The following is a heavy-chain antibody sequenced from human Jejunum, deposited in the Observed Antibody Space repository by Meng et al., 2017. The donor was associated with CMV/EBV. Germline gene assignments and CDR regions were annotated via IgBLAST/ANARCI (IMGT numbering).Heavy chain of an antibody. CDR1: GFTFSSYS. Sequence: SGAASGFTFSSYSMSWVRQAPGKGLEWVSSITSSSGTIYYADSVKGRFTIFRDNAKNSLHLQMNSLRADDTAVYYCARDLQLSTWGQGTLVTVSS. CDR2: ITSSSGTI. V-gene: IGHV3-48*04. D-gene: IGHD5-18*01. J-gene: IGHJ5*02. CDR3: ARDLQLST.